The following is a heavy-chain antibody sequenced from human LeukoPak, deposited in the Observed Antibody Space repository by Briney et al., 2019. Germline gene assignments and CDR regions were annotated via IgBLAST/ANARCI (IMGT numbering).Heavy chain of an antibody. J-gene: IGHJ5*02. CDR2: IYHSGST. CDR1: GGSISSSSYY. CDR3: ARVTYYDFWSGYYRRKWFDP. D-gene: IGHD3-3*01. V-gene: IGHV4-39*07. Sequence: PSETLSLTCTVSGGSISSSSYYWGWIRQPPGKGLEWIGSIYHSGSTYYNPSLKSRVTISVDTSKNQFSLKLSSVTAADTAVYYCARVTYYDFWSGYYRRKWFDPWGQGTLVTVSS.